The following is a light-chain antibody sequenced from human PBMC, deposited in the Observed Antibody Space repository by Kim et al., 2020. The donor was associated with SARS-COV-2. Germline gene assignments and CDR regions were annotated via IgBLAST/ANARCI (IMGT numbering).Light chain of an antibody. Sequence: GGDRVTMTCRASQYISSALAWYQQRLGKAPTLLIHDASRLESGVPSRFSGSGSGTDFTLTISSLQPEDFATYFCQQLNNYPSTFGQGTRLEIK. V-gene: IGKV1D-13*01. J-gene: IGKJ5*01. CDR1: QYISSA. CDR3: QQLNNYPST. CDR2: DAS.